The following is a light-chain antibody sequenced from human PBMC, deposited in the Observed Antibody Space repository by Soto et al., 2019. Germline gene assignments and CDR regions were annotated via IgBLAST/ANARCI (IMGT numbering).Light chain of an antibody. J-gene: IGKJ3*01. CDR2: DAS. V-gene: IGKV3-20*01. CDR1: QSVSSTS. Sequence: EIVLTQSPGTLSLSPGERATLSCRASQSVSSTSLAWYQHKPGQAPRLLIYDASSRATGIPDRFSGTGSGTDFTLTISRLEPEDFAVYSCQQYGSSPFTFGPGTKVDI. CDR3: QQYGSSPFT.